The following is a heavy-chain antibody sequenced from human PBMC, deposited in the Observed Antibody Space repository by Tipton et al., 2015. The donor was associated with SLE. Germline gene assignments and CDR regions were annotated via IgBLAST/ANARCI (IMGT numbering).Heavy chain of an antibody. Sequence: LRLSCTVSGGSISSGGYYWSWIRQPPGKGLEWIGYIYHSGSTYYNPSLKSRVTISVDRSKNQFSLKLSSVTAADTAVYYCARTLPYYDSSGGFDPWGQGTLVTVSS. CDR1: GGSISSGGYY. J-gene: IGHJ5*02. CDR2: IYHSGST. CDR3: ARTLPYYDSSGGFDP. V-gene: IGHV4-30-2*01. D-gene: IGHD3-22*01.